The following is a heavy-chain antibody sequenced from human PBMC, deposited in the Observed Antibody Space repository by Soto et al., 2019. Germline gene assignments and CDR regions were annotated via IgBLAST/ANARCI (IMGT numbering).Heavy chain of an antibody. V-gene: IGHV1-46*01. D-gene: IGHD3-22*01. J-gene: IGHJ4*02. CDR3: ARDGRGGHDSSGYLQL. CDR2: ITPSGGST. CDR1: GYAFTSCY. Sequence: ASVTVSCKASGYAFTSCYIPWVRQPPAQGLEWMGIITPSGGSTSYAQKFQARVTMTRDTSTSTVYMELSSLRSEDTAVYYCARDGRGGHDSSGYLQLWGQGTLVTVSS.